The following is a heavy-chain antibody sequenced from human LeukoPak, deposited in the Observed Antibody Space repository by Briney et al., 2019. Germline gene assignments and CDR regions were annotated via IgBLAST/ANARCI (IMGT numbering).Heavy chain of an antibody. D-gene: IGHD6-19*01. J-gene: IGHJ4*02. CDR1: GFTFSSYW. V-gene: IGHV3-7*01. CDR3: ARRIAVAGTFCFDY. CDR2: IKQDGSEK. Sequence: GGSLRLSCAASGFTFSSYWMSWVRQAPGKGLEWVANIKQDGSEKYYVDSVKGRFTISRDNAKNSLYLQMNSLRAEDTAVYYCARRIAVAGTFCFDYWGQGTLVTVSS.